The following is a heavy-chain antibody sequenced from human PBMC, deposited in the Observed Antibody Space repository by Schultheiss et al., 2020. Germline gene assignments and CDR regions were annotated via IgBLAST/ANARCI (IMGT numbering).Heavy chain of an antibody. CDR3: ARADLGGGYYDSSGYPATSFGY. D-gene: IGHD3-22*01. CDR2: ISYDGSNK. CDR1: GFTFSSYA. J-gene: IGHJ4*02. Sequence: GGSLRLSCAASGFTFSSYAMHWVRQAPGKGLEWVAVISYDGSNKYYADSVKGRFTISRDNSKNTLYLQMNSLRAEDTAVYYCARADLGGGYYDSSGYPATSFGYWGQGTLVTV. V-gene: IGHV3-30-3*01.